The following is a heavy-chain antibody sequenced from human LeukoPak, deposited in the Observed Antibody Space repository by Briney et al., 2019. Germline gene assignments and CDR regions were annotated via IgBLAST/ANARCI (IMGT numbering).Heavy chain of an antibody. CDR2: IRYDGSNK. Sequence: GGSLRLSCAASGFTFSSYGMHWVRQAPGKGLEWVAFIRYDGSNKYYADSVKGRFTISRDNSKNTLYLQMNSLRAEDTAVYYCAKDWVGATTASDYWGQGTLVTVSS. V-gene: IGHV3-30*02. J-gene: IGHJ4*02. CDR1: GFTFSSYG. D-gene: IGHD1-26*01. CDR3: AKDWVGATTASDY.